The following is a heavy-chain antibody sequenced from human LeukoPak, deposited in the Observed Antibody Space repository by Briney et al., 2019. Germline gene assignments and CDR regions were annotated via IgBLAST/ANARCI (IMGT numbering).Heavy chain of an antibody. CDR1: GYTFTSYG. Sequence: GASVTVSCKASGYTFTSYGISWVRQAPGQGLEWMGCISAYNGNTNYAQKLQGRVTMTTDTSTSTAYMELRSLRSGDTAVYYCARAHYDILTGYYDYWGQGTLVTVSS. V-gene: IGHV1-18*01. D-gene: IGHD3-9*01. CDR3: ARAHYDILTGYYDY. J-gene: IGHJ4*02. CDR2: ISAYNGNT.